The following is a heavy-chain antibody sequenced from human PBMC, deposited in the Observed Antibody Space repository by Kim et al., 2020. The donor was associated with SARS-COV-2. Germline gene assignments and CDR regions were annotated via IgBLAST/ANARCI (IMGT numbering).Heavy chain of an antibody. D-gene: IGHD3-10*01. V-gene: IGHV4-34*01. CDR3: ARGLEKGGKVVPGPYGSGTDY. CDR1: GGSFSGYY. Sequence: SETLSLTCAVYGGSFSGYYWSWIRQPPGKGLEWIGEINHSGSTNYNPSLKSRVTISVDTSKNQFSLKLSSVTAADTAVYYCARGLEKGGKVVPGPYGSGTDYWGQGTLVTVSS. J-gene: IGHJ4*02. CDR2: INHSGST.